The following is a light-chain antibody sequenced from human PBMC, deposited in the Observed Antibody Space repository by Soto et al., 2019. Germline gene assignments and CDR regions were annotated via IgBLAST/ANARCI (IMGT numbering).Light chain of an antibody. CDR3: QHYGSSPRT. J-gene: IGKJ1*01. V-gene: IGKV3-20*01. CDR1: QSVSSSY. Sequence: EIVLTQSPGTLSLSPGERATLSCRASQSVSSSYLAWYQQKPVQAPRLLIYGASGRATGIPDRFSGSGSGTDFTLTIRRLEPEDFAVFYCQHYGSSPRTFGQGTKVEVK. CDR2: GAS.